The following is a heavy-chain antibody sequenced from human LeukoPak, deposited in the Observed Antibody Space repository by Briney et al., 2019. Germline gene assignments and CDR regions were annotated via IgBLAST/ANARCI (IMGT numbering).Heavy chain of an antibody. D-gene: IGHD3-9*01. V-gene: IGHV3-48*01. Sequence: GGSLRLSCAASGFTFSNYSMNWVRQAPGKGLEWVSYISSSSSSIYYADSVKGRFTISRDNSKNTLYLQMNSLRAEDTAVYYCARGLAVAIYYYYGMDVWGQGTTVTVSS. J-gene: IGHJ6*02. CDR2: ISSSSSSI. CDR3: ARGLAVAIYYYYGMDV. CDR1: GFTFSNYS.